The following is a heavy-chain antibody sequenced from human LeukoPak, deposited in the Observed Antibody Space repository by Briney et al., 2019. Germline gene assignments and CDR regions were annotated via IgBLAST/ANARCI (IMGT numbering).Heavy chain of an antibody. J-gene: IGHJ4*02. CDR2: MNPNSGNT. CDR1: GYTFTSYD. CDR3: ARGLGIPYYFDY. D-gene: IGHD7-27*01. Sequence: ASVKVSCKASGYTFTSYDINWVRQATGQGLEWMGWMNPNSGNTGYAQKFQGRVTMTRNTSISTAYMELSSLRSEDTAVYYCARGLGIPYYFDYWGQGTLVTVSS. V-gene: IGHV1-8*01.